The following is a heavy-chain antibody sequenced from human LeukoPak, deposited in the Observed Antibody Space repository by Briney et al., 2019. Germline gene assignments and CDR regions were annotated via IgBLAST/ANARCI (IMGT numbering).Heavy chain of an antibody. J-gene: IGHJ4*02. CDR1: GYSISSGYF. Sequence: SETLSLTCTVSGYSISSGYFWGWIRQPPVKGLEWIGHIYHSGSTYYNPSLRSRVTISVDTSKNQFSLKLRSVTAADTAVYYCARGYCSSTSCVLLDYWGQGALLSVSS. CDR3: ARGYCSSTSCVLLDY. CDR2: IYHSGST. D-gene: IGHD2-2*01. V-gene: IGHV4-38-2*02.